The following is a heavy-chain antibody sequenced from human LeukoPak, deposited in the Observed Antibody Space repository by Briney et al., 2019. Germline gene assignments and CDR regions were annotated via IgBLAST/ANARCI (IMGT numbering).Heavy chain of an antibody. CDR1: GFTFDDYA. J-gene: IGHJ6*02. Sequence: GGSLRLSCAASGFTFDDYAMHWVRQAPGKGLVWVSLISGDSHSTFYADSVKGRFTIYRDNSKNSLYLQMNSLRNDDTALYYCARDTEGYIYGYYYYGMDVWGQGTTVTVSS. CDR2: ISGDSHST. D-gene: IGHD5-18*01. CDR3: ARDTEGYIYGYYYYGMDV. V-gene: IGHV3-43*02.